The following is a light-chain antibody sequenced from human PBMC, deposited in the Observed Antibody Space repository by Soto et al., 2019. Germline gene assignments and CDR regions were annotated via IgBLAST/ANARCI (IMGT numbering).Light chain of an antibody. CDR1: NIGSKS. V-gene: IGLV3-21*02. J-gene: IGLJ1*01. CDR2: DDT. Sequence: SSELTQPPSVSVAPGQTARITCGGNNIGSKSVHWYQQRPGQAPVMVVYDDTDRPSGIPDRFSGANSGNTATLTISGVEAGDEADYYCQMWDSSSGDLYVFGPGTKLTVL. CDR3: QMWDSSSGDLYV.